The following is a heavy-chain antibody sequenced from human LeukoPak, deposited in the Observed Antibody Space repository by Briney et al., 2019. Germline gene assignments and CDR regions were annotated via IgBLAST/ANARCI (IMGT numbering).Heavy chain of an antibody. CDR1: GFTFSSYA. Sequence: GGSLRLSCAASGFTFSSYAMSWVRQAPGKGLEWVSAISGSGGSTYYADSVKGRFTISRDNSENTLFLQMNSLRVEDTAVYYCARGPPARFFDYWGQGTLVTVSS. CDR2: ISGSGGST. J-gene: IGHJ4*02. V-gene: IGHV3-23*01. D-gene: IGHD3-3*01. CDR3: ARGPPARFFDY.